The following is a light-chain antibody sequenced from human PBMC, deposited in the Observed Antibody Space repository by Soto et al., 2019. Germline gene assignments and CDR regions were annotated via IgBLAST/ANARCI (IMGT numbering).Light chain of an antibody. CDR3: SSYTSNSTLRDNYV. V-gene: IGLV2-14*01. Sequence: QSVLTQPASVSGFPGQSITISCTGTGSDVGGYNYVSWYQQHPGKAPKLMIYDVSNRPSGVSNRFSGSKSGNTASLTISGLRAEDEADYYCSSYTSNSTLRDNYVFGAGTKVTDL. CDR2: DVS. CDR1: GSDVGGYNY. J-gene: IGLJ1*01.